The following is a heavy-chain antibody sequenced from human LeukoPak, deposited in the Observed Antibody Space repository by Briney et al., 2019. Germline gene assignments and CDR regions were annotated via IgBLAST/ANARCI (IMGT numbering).Heavy chain of an antibody. CDR1: GVSISSSNSY. CDR3: ARLKSVITCWFDP. CDR2: IYYTGNT. Sequence: SETLSLTCTVSGVSISSSNSYWGWIRQPPGTGLEWIGSIYYTGNTYYNASLKSRVTISVDTSKNQFSLKLSSVTAADTAVYYCARLKSVITCWFDPWRQGTLVTVSS. D-gene: IGHD3-22*01. J-gene: IGHJ5*02. V-gene: IGHV4-39*07.